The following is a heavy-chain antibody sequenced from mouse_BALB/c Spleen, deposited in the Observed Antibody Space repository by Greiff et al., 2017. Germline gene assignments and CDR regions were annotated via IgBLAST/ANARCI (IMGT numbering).Heavy chain of an antibody. CDR2: IDPENGDT. CDR1: GFNIKDYY. V-gene: IGHV14-4*02. J-gene: IGHJ3*01. CDR3: NERGYYLDY. Sequence: VQLQQSGAELVRSGASVMLSCTATGFNIKDYYMHWVKQRPEQGLEWIGWIDPENGDTEYAPKFQGKATMTADTSSNTAYLQLSSLTSEDTAVYYCNERGYYLDYWGQGTLVTGSA. D-gene: IGHD1-1*01.